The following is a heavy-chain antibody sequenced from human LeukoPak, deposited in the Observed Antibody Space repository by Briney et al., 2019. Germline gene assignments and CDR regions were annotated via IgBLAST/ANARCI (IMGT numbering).Heavy chain of an antibody. CDR1: GYTFTSYG. CDR2: ISGYNGNT. V-gene: IGHV1-18*04. CDR3: ARIPMVRGDPVYYFDS. Sequence: ASVKVSCKASGYTFTSYGISRVRQAPGQGLEWMGWISGYNGNTNYAQKVQGRVTMTTDTSTSTAYMELRSLRSDDTAVYYCARIPMVRGDPVYYFDSWGQGTLVTVSS. D-gene: IGHD3-10*01. J-gene: IGHJ4*02.